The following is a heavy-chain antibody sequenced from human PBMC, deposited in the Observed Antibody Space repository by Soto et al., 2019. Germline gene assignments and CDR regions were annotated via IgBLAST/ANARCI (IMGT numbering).Heavy chain of an antibody. CDR3: AREDYSDYAYFFDY. D-gene: IGHD4-17*01. J-gene: IGHJ4*02. Sequence: ASVKVSCKASGYTFTDYYMHWVRQAPGKGLEWMGWINPNSGGTNYARKFQGRVTMTRDTSISTAFMELSRLRSDDTAVYYCAREDYSDYAYFFDYWGQGTLVTVSS. CDR1: GYTFTDYY. CDR2: INPNSGGT. V-gene: IGHV1-2*02.